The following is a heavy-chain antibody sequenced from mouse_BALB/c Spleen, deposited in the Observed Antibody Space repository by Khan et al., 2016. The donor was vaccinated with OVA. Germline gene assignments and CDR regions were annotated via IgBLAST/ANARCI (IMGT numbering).Heavy chain of an antibody. V-gene: IGHV5-6*01. D-gene: IGHD3-3*01. Sequence: EVELVESGGDLVKPGGSLKLSCAASGFTFSSYGMSWVRQTPDKRLEWVASISSGGDYTYYPDSVKGRFTISRDNADNALYLQMSSLRSEDTAMYYCASHLAGSFDYWGKGLWALALQ. J-gene: IGHJ3*01. CDR3: ASHLAGSFDY. CDR2: ISSGGDYT. CDR1: GFTFSSYG.